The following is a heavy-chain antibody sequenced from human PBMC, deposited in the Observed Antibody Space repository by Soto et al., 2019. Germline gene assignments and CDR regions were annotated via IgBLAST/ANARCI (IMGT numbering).Heavy chain of an antibody. J-gene: IGHJ4*02. CDR2: IWYDGSNK. CDR3: ARDQGRGHSYGFDY. Sequence: QVQLVESGGGVVQPGRSLRLSCAASGFTFSTYGMHWVRQAPGKGLEWVAVIWYDGSNKYYADSVKGRFTISRDNSKNTLYLQMNSLRAEDTAVYYYARDQGRGHSYGFDYWGQGTLVTVSS. CDR1: GFTFSTYG. V-gene: IGHV3-33*01. D-gene: IGHD5-18*01.